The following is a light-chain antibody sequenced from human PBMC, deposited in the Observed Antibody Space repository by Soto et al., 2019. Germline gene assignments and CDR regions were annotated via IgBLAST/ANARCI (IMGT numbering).Light chain of an antibody. V-gene: IGLV1-40*01. CDR1: NSNIGAGFD. Sequence: QLVLTQPPSVSGAPGQRVTISCTGSNSNIGAGFDVHWYQQFPGTAPKLLIYRNNQRPSGVPDRFSGSKSGTSASLAITGLPAEDEADYYCQSFWVFGGGTKLTVL. J-gene: IGLJ2*01. CDR2: RNN. CDR3: QSFWV.